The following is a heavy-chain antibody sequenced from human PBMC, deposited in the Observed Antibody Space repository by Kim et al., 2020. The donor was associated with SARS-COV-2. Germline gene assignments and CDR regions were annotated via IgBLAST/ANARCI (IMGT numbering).Heavy chain of an antibody. CDR3: ARWATPRFFDY. V-gene: IGHV3-23*01. Sequence: HANPVKGRFTIARDNSKSTLYLQMNSLRVDDTAVYYCARWATPRFFDYWGQGILVNV. J-gene: IGHJ4*02.